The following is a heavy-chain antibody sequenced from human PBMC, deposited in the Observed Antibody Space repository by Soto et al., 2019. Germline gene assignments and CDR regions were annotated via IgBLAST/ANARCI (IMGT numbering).Heavy chain of an antibody. CDR1: GFGFSSYS. CDR3: AREGSYDNDGYYIQAFCY. D-gene: IGHD4-17*01. J-gene: IGHJ4*02. V-gene: IGHV3-21*01. Sequence: GGSLRLSCVGSGFGFSSYSMHWVRQAPGKGLEWVSSITSVGTYVYYADSVEGRFTISRDNAEQSVYLEMSGLRVEDTAIYYCAREGSYDNDGYYIQAFCYWGQGTRVTVSS. CDR2: ITSVGTYV.